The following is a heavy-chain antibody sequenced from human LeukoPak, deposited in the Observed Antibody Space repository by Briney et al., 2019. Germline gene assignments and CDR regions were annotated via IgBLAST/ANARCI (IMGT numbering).Heavy chain of an antibody. Sequence: GGSLRLSCAASGFTFSSYSMNWVRQAPGKGLEWVSSISSSSSYIYYADSVKGRFTISRDNSKNTLYLQMNTLRTEDTAVYFCAKDPWSGGSFGVHWGQGTLVTVSS. V-gene: IGHV3-21*01. CDR2: ISSSSSYI. J-gene: IGHJ4*02. D-gene: IGHD2-15*01. CDR3: AKDPWSGGSFGVH. CDR1: GFTFSSYS.